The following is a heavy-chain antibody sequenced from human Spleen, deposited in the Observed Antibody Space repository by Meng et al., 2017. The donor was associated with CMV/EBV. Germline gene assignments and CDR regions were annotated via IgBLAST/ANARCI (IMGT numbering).Heavy chain of an antibody. Sequence: SETLSLTCTVYGASISKNYWSWSRRPPGKGLEYIGSTSYTGYIEYNPSLKGRVTMSLDTSKNRFSLKLTSVTAADTARYYCAGPDDMGSSPHDPFDIWGQGTMVTVSS. D-gene: IGHD1-1*01. CDR2: TSYTGYI. V-gene: IGHV4-59*01. J-gene: IGHJ3*02. CDR1: GASISKNY. CDR3: AGPDDMGSSPHDPFDI.